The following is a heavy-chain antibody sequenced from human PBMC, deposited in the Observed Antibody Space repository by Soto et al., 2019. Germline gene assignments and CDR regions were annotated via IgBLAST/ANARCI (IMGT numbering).Heavy chain of an antibody. J-gene: IGHJ6*02. CDR1: GFTFSSYW. V-gene: IGHV3-7*03. CDR2: IKQDGSER. D-gene: IGHD3-10*01. CDR3: ARGIGVDV. Sequence: EVQLVESGGGLVQPGGSLRLSCAASGFTFSSYWMSWVRQAPGKGLEWVANIKQDGSERYYVDSVKGRFTISRDNAKDTLYLQMNSLRAEATAVYYCARGIGVDVWGQGTTVTVSS.